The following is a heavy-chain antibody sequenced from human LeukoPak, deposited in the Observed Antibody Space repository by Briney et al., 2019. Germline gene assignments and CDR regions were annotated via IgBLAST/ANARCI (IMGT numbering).Heavy chain of an antibody. CDR3: ARDAFRDDAFDI. J-gene: IGHJ3*02. V-gene: IGHV3-21*04. CDR1: GFTFDKHH. CDR2: ISSSSVYA. Sequence: PGGSLRLSCVASGFTFDKHHMNWVRQAPGKGLEWVSSISSSSVYAHYADSVKGRFTISRDNGKNSLSLQMHCLRAEDTALYYCARDAFRDDAFDIWGQGTLVTVSS.